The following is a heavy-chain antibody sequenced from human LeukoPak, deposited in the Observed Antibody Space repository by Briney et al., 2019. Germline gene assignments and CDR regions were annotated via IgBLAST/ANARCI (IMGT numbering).Heavy chain of an antibody. D-gene: IGHD3-3*01. CDR1: GGSISSSNW. CDR3: ARDQSVLNWFDP. CDR2: IYHSGST. V-gene: IGHV4-4*02. Sequence: PSETLSLTCAVSGGSISSSNWWSWVRQPPGRGLEWIGEIYHSGSTNYNPSLKSRVTISVDKSKNQFSLKLSSVTAADTAVYYCARDQSVLNWFDPWGQGTLVTVSS. J-gene: IGHJ5*02.